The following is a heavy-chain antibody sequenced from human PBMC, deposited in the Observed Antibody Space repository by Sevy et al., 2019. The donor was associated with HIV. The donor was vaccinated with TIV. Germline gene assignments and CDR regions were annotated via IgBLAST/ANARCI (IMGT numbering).Heavy chain of an antibody. D-gene: IGHD1-26*01. Sequence: ASVKVSCKTSGYTLTDYYMHWVRPAPGQGLEWMGWINPNNGDSRSAEKFQGRVTLTRDMSISTVYLELNKLTSDDSAIYFFTRDDIYTPPWDLDYWGHGALVTVSS. V-gene: IGHV1-2*02. CDR2: INPNNGDS. CDR3: TRDDIYTPPWDLDY. J-gene: IGHJ4*01. CDR1: GYTLTDYY.